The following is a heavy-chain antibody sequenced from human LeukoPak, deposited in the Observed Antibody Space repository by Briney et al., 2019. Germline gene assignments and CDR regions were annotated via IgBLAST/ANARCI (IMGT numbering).Heavy chain of an antibody. J-gene: IGHJ4*02. CDR3: AILPPLYYYDSSGYFDY. V-gene: IGHV1-2*02. CDR1: GYTFTGYY. D-gene: IGHD3-22*01. CDR2: INPNSGGT. Sequence: GASVKVSCKASGYTFTGYYMHWVRQAPGQGLEWMGWINPNSGGTNYAQKFQGRVTITTDESTSTAYMELSSLRSEDTAVYYCAILPPLYYYDSSGYFDYWGQGTLVTVSS.